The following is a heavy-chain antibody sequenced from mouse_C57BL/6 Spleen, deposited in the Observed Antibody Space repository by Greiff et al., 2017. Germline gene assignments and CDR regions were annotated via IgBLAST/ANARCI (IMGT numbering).Heavy chain of an antibody. CDR1: GYTFTDYY. CDR3: ARADYDYYEAMDY. V-gene: IGHV1-76*01. Sequence: VQVVESGAELVRPGASVKLSCKASGYTFTDYYINWVKQRPGQGLEWIARLYPGSGNTYYNEKFKGKATLTAEKSSSTAYMQLSSLTSEDSAVYFCARADYDYYEAMDYWGQGTSVTVSS. D-gene: IGHD2-4*01. CDR2: LYPGSGNT. J-gene: IGHJ4*01.